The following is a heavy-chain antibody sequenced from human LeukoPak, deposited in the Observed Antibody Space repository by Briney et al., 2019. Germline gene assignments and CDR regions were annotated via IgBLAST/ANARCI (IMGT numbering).Heavy chain of an antibody. CDR1: GYTFTNYA. Sequence: ASVKVSCKASGYTFTNYAIHWVRQAPGQRPEWMGWINAGNGNTKYSQRFQGRIIITRDKSASTAYMELSSLTPEDTTVYYCARGIWSAHKADYYLDHWGQGTLVTVSS. CDR2: INAGNGNT. V-gene: IGHV1-3*01. J-gene: IGHJ4*02. CDR3: ARGIWSAHKADYYLDH. D-gene: IGHD3-3*01.